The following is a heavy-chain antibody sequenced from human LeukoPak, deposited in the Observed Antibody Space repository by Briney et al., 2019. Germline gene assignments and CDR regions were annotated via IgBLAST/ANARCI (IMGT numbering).Heavy chain of an antibody. CDR3: ARGRRIFGVVTAIGGPWFDP. V-gene: IGHV4-34*01. D-gene: IGHD2-21*02. CDR1: GGSFSSYY. J-gene: IGHJ5*02. Sequence: SETLSLTCAVSGGSFSSYYWSWIRQPPGKGLEWIGEINHSGSTNYNPSLKSRVTISVDTSKNQFSLKLSSVTAADTAVYYCARGRRIFGVVTAIGGPWFDPWGQGTLVTVSS. CDR2: INHSGST.